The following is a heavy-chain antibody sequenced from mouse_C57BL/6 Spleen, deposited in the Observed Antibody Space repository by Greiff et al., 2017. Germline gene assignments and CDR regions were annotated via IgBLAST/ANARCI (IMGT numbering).Heavy chain of an antibody. J-gene: IGHJ1*03. Sequence: EVQLQQSGPELVKPGASVKISCKASGYSFTGYYMNWVKQSPEKSLEWIGEINPSTGGTTYNQKFKAKATLTVDKSSSTAYMQLKSLTSEDSAVYYCVREVYSNYGYFDVWGTGTTVTVSS. CDR2: INPSTGGT. CDR1: GYSFTGYY. D-gene: IGHD2-5*01. CDR3: VREVYSNYGYFDV. V-gene: IGHV1-42*01.